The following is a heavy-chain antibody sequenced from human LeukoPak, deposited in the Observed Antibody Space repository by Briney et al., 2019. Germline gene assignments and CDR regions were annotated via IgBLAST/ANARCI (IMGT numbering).Heavy chain of an antibody. J-gene: IGHJ4*02. CDR3: ARLAYGDKPHALGPNDY. CDR2: IYYSGST. Sequence: SETLTLTCTVSGGSISSSSYYWGWIRQPPGKGLEWIGSIYYSGSTYYNPSLKSRVTISVDTSKNQFSLKLSSVTAADTAVYYCARLAYGDKPHALGPNDYWGQGTLVTVSS. V-gene: IGHV4-39*01. CDR1: GGSISSSSYY. D-gene: IGHD4-17*01.